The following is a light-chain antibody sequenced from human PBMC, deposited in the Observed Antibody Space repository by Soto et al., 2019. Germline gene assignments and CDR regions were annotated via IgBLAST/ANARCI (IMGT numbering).Light chain of an antibody. J-gene: IGLJ1*01. Sequence: QAVVTQEPSLTVSPGGTVTLTCGSSTGAVTNGHYPYWFQQKPGQAPRTLIYDTTNRHSWTPARFSGSLLGGKAAPTLSGAQPEDEAEYYCLLSYNGHYVFGTGTKVTVL. CDR3: LLSYNGHYV. V-gene: IGLV7-46*01. CDR2: DTT. CDR1: TGAVTNGHY.